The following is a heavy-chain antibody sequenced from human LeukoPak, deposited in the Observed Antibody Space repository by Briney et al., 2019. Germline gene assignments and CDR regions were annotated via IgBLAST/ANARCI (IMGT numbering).Heavy chain of an antibody. Sequence: GGTLRLSCAASGFTFSNYGMSWVRQAPGKGLECVSSINTDGAKTYHEDSVKGRFGISRDNSKNTLILQMNSLRVDDTAVYYCAKHLPNLGLDYWGQGILVTVSS. CDR2: INTDGAKT. J-gene: IGHJ4*02. CDR1: GFTFSNYG. V-gene: IGHV3-23*01. CDR3: AKHLPNLGLDY.